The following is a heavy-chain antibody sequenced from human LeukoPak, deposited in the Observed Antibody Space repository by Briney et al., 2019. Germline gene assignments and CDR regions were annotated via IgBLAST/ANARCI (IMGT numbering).Heavy chain of an antibody. CDR1: GFTFSSYA. D-gene: IGHD2-15*01. CDR2: ISTNGDST. J-gene: IGHJ4*02. CDR3: VKDWLGGRRILDY. V-gene: IGHV3-64D*09. Sequence: GGSLRLSCSASGFTFSSYAMHWVRQAPGKGLEYISAISTNGDSTYYADSVKGRFTISRDNSKNTVHLQMSSLRAEDTAVYYCVKDWLGGRRILDYWGQGTLVTASS.